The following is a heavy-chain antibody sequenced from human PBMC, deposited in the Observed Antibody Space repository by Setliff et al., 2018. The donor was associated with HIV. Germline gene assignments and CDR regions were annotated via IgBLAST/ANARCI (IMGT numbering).Heavy chain of an antibody. CDR1: GGSFSGYY. J-gene: IGHJ4*02. CDR2: INHSGST. CDR3: ARRAGSDYFTRFDY. V-gene: IGHV4-34*01. D-gene: IGHD3-10*01. Sequence: SETLSLTCAVYGGSFSGYYWSWIRQSPGKGLEWIGEINHSGSTNYDPSLKSRVTILGDTSKNQFSLKLSSVTAADTAVYYCARRAGSDYFTRFDYWGQGMLVTVSS.